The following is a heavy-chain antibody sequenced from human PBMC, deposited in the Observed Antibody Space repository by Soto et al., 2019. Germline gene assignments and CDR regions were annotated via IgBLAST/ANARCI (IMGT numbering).Heavy chain of an antibody. CDR3: TRDLVAARPPTTQDY. Sequence: PGGSLRLSCTASGFTFGDYAMSWFRQAPGKGLEWVGFIRSKAYGGTTEYAASVKGRFTISRDDSKSIAYLQMNSLKTEDTAVYYCTRDLVAARPPTTQDYWGQGTLVTVSS. CDR2: IRSKAYGGTT. V-gene: IGHV3-49*03. CDR1: GFTFGDYA. J-gene: IGHJ4*02. D-gene: IGHD6-6*01.